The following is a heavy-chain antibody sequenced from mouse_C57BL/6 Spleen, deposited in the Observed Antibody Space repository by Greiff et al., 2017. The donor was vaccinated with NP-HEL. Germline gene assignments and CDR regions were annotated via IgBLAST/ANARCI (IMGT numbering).Heavy chain of an antibody. CDR2: IWSGGST. J-gene: IGHJ4*01. CDR3: ARRRGNWEDYAMDY. V-gene: IGHV2-2*01. Sequence: VQLKQSGPGLVQPSQSLSITCTVSGFSLTSYGVHWVRQSPGKGLEWLGVIWSGGSTDYNAAFISRLSISKDNSKSQVFFKMNSLQADDTAIYYCARRRGNWEDYAMDYWGQGTSVTVSS. D-gene: IGHD4-1*01. CDR1: GFSLTSYG.